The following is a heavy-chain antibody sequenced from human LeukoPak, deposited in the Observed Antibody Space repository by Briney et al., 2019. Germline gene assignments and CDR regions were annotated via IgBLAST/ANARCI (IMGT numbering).Heavy chain of an antibody. Sequence: GGSLTLSCAASGFIFSNYVMIWVRQAPGKGLEWVSAISGSGGSTYYADSMKGGFTISRDNSKNTLYLQMNSLRAEDTAVYYCAKGLDGSYYYYWGQGTLVTVSS. CDR2: ISGSGGST. D-gene: IGHD1-26*01. J-gene: IGHJ4*02. CDR3: AKGLDGSYYYY. CDR1: GFIFSNYV. V-gene: IGHV3-23*01.